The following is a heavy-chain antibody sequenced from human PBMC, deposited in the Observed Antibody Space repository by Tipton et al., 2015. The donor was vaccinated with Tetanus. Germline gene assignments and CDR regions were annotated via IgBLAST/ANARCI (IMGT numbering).Heavy chain of an antibody. CDR2: ISTTSNTI. CDR3: ARGMAEASNCGGDCYSDY. CDR1: GFTLRSYS. V-gene: IGHV3-48*01. Sequence: SLRLSCAASGFTLRSYSMNWVRQAPGKGLEWVSYISTTSNTIYYADSVRGRFTISRDNAKNFLYLQMSSLRREDTAVYYCARGMAEASNCGGDCYSDYWGQGTLVTVSS. J-gene: IGHJ4*02. D-gene: IGHD2-21*02.